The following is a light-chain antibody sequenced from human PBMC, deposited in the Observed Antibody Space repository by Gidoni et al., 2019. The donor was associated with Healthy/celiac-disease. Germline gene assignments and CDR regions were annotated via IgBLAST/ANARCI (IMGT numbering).Light chain of an antibody. J-gene: IGKJ5*01. V-gene: IGKV1-39*01. CDR2: AAS. CDR1: QSISSY. Sequence: DIQMTQSPSSLSASVGDRVTITCRASQSISSYLNWYQQKPGKAPKLLIYAASSLQSGVPSRLSGSGYGTDFTLTISSLQPEDFATYYCQQSYSTPITFXQXTRLEIK. CDR3: QQSYSTPIT.